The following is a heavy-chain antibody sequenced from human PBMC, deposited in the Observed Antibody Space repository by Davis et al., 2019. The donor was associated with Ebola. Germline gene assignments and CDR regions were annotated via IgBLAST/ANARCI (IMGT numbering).Heavy chain of an antibody. CDR3: ARALHDEVLDY. CDR2: TSHNERER. Sequence: PGGSLRLSCAASGFKFHDYGMNWVRQAPGKGLEWVAVTSHNERERFYGESVQGRFTISRDNSENVLYLQMDSLRPDDTAIYFCARALHDEVLDYWGQGTPVTVSS. V-gene: IGHV3-30*03. J-gene: IGHJ4*02. CDR1: GFKFHDYG. D-gene: IGHD1-1*01.